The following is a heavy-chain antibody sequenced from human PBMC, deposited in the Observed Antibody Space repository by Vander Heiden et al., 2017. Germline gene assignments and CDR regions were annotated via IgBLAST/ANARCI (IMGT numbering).Heavy chain of an antibody. J-gene: IGHJ4*02. CDR1: GVPFSSYS. V-gene: IGHV3-21*01. D-gene: IGHD6-19*01. CDR3: ARLRYSSGWLDY. Sequence: EVQLVEFGGGLVKPGGSLRLPSGAAGVPFSSYSMNWVRQAPGKGLEWVSSISSSSSYIYYADSVKGRFTISRDNAKNSLYLQMNSLRAEDTAVYYCARLRYSSGWLDYWGQGTLVTVSS. CDR2: ISSSSSYI.